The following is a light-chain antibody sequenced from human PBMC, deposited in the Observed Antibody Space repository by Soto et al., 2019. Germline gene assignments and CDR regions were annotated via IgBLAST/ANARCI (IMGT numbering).Light chain of an antibody. V-gene: IGKV3-20*01. CDR3: QQYGSSPQT. Sequence: ENVLTQSPGTLSLSPGERATISCSASQSVSSSYLAWYQQKPGQAPRLLIYGASSRAAGIPDRFSGSGSGTDFTLTISRLEPEDFAAYYCQQYGSSPQTFGQGTKVDI. CDR1: QSVSSSY. J-gene: IGKJ1*01. CDR2: GAS.